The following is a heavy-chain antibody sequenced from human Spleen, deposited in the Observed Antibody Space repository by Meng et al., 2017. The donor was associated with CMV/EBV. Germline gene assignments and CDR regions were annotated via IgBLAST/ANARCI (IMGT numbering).Heavy chain of an antibody. D-gene: IGHD2-2*01. CDR2: IKQDGSEK. CDR1: GFTFSSSW. V-gene: IGHV3-7*01. CDR3: ARELPSYCSSTSCQRTYGMDV. J-gene: IGHJ6*02. Sequence: LSLTCAASGFTFSSSWMSWVRQAPGKGLEWVANIKQDGSEKDYVDSVKGRFTISRDNAKNSLYLQMNSLRAEDTAVYYCARELPSYCSSTSCQRTYGMDVWGQGTTVTVSS.